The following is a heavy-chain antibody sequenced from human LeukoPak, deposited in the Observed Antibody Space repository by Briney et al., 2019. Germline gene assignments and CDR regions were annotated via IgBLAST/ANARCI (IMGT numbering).Heavy chain of an antibody. CDR2: IYETGST. Sequence: PSETLSLTCTVSGGAISNFYWSWIRQPPGKRLEWIGYIYETGSTKYNPSLKSRVTMSVGTSKNQFSLKMYSVTAADTAIYYCVRHRRSDAEAFDIWGQGTVVSVSS. CDR1: GGAISNFY. V-gene: IGHV4-59*08. J-gene: IGHJ3*02. CDR3: VRHRRSDAEAFDI.